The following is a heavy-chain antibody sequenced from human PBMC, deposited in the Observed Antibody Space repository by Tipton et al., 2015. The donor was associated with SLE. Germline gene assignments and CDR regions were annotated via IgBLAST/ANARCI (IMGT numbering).Heavy chain of an antibody. D-gene: IGHD2/OR15-2a*01. CDR2: IFTRGST. CDR1: GGSVNSGTYY. V-gene: IGHV4-61*02. J-gene: IGHJ5*02. Sequence: TLSLTCTVSGGSVNSGTYYWSWIRQPAGKGLEWIGRIFTRGSTNYNLSLKSRVTISLDTSKNQFPVKLKSLTAADTGVYYCARDISIAGRPMMRFAPWGQGSLVTASS. CDR3: ARDISIAGRPMMRFAP.